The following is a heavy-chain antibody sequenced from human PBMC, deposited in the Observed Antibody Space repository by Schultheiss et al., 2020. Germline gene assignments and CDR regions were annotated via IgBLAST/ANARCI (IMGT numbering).Heavy chain of an antibody. CDR1: GFTFSSYD. D-gene: IGHD4-17*01. Sequence: GASLKISCAASGFTFSSYDMHWVRQATGKGLEWVSAIGTAGDTYYPGSVKGRFTISRENAKNSLYLQMNSLRAGDTAVYYCARGTYGDYSFDYWGQGTLVTVSS. CDR2: IGTAGDT. CDR3: ARGTYGDYSFDY. V-gene: IGHV3-13*01. J-gene: IGHJ4*02.